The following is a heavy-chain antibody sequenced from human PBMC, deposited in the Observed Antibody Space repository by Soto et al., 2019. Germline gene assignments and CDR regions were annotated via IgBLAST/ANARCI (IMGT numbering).Heavy chain of an antibody. D-gene: IGHD3-3*01. CDR2: IYSGGST. V-gene: IGHV3-53*01. J-gene: IGHJ6*02. Sequence: GGSLRLSCAASGFTVSSNYMSWVRQAPGKGLEWVSVIYSGGSTYYADSVKGRFTISRDNSKNTLYLQMNSLRAEDTAVYYCARDRVDFWSGSIYYGMDVWGQGTTVTVSS. CDR3: ARDRVDFWSGSIYYGMDV. CDR1: GFTVSSNY.